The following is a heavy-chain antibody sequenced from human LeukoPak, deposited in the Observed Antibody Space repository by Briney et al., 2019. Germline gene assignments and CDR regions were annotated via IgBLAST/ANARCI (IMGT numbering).Heavy chain of an antibody. Sequence: PGGSLRLSCAASGFTFDDYAMHWVRQAPGKGLEWVSGISWNSGSIGYADSVTGRFTISRDNAKNSLYLQMNSLRAEDTALYYCAKAGQRWLQSDAFDIWGQGTMVTVSS. D-gene: IGHD5-24*01. CDR3: AKAGQRWLQSDAFDI. CDR1: GFTFDDYA. J-gene: IGHJ3*02. CDR2: ISWNSGSI. V-gene: IGHV3-9*01.